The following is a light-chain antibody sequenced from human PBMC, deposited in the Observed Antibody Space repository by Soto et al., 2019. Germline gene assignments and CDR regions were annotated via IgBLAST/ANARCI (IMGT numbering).Light chain of an antibody. Sequence: EIVLTQSPATLSLSPGESATLSCRASQSVSSDYLAWYQQKPDQAPRLLIYGASSRATGIPDRFSGSGSGAVFTLTISRLEPEDFAVYYCEQYNNWPLTFGGGTKVEIK. CDR1: QSVSSDY. CDR2: GAS. J-gene: IGKJ4*01. CDR3: EQYNNWPLT. V-gene: IGKV3-20*01.